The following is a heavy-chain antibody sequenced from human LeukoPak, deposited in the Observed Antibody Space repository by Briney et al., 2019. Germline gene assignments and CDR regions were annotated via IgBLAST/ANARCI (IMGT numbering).Heavy chain of an antibody. CDR3: ARGFYVGNYYGFDY. Sequence: SETLSLTCTVSGGSISSYYWSWIRQPPGKGLKWIGYIYFGGSTSYNPSLKSRVTISVDTSKNQFSLKLNSVTAADTAVYYCARGFYVGNYYGFDYWGQGTLVTVSS. CDR2: IYFGGST. V-gene: IGHV4-59*01. D-gene: IGHD1-26*01. J-gene: IGHJ4*02. CDR1: GGSISSYY.